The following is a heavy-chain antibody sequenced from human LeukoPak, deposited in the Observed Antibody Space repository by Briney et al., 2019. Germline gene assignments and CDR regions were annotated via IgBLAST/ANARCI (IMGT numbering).Heavy chain of an antibody. V-gene: IGHV4-4*07. CDR1: GGSISSYY. Sequence: SETLSLTCTVSGGSISSYYWSWIRQPAGKGLEWIGRIYTSGSTYYNPSLKSRVTISVDTSKNQFSLKLSSVTAADTAVYYCARDRGIDSSSWYELYYYYYYMDVWGKGTTVTVSS. J-gene: IGHJ6*03. CDR3: ARDRGIDSSSWYELYYYYYYMDV. CDR2: IYTSGST. D-gene: IGHD6-13*01.